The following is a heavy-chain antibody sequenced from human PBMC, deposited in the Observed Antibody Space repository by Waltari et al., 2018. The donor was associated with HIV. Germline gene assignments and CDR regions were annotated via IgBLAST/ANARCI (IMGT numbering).Heavy chain of an antibody. J-gene: IGHJ6*02. CDR3: ARDKTHTWYGGVDV. CDR1: GYPFTAYY. D-gene: IGHD4-17*01. CDR2: INPNTGDT. Sequence: QVQLVQSGSEIKNPGASVRLSCRASGYPFTAYYVHGVRQASGQGPEWMAGINPNTGDTSYAHNFQARITVTRDSSISTAYMDLSGLKSDDSAVYFCARDKTHTWYGGVDVWGQGTTVTVSS. V-gene: IGHV1-2*02.